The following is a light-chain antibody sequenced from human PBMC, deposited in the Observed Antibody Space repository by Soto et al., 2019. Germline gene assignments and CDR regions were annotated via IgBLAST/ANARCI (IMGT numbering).Light chain of an antibody. CDR2: GAS. V-gene: IGKV1-33*01. J-gene: IGKJ3*01. CDR1: EDIRTS. Sequence: DIQMTQSPSSLSASVGARVSITCQASEDIRTSLSWFQHKPGRAPKLLIYGASYLETGVPSRFRGSGSGTDFTLTISSLQPEDTATYYCQHYNNLHPFTFGPGTIVDIK. CDR3: QHYNNLHPFT.